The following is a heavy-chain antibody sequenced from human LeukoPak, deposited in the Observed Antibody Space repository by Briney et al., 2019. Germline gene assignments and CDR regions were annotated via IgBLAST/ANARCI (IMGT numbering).Heavy chain of an antibody. Sequence: ASVKVSCKASGYSFPTYDINWVRQAPGRGLEWLGWISVNSGSTKNAQNIQGRVTLTTDTSTNTAYMELRSLRSDDTAVYYCARGKKYTGLDFWGLGTLVTVSS. J-gene: IGHJ1*01. CDR3: ARGKKYTGLDF. CDR1: GYSFPTYD. CDR2: ISVNSGST. V-gene: IGHV1-18*01. D-gene: IGHD3/OR15-3a*01.